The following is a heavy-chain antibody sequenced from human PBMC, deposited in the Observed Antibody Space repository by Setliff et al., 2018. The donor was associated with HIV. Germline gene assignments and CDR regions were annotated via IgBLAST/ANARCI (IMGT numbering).Heavy chain of an antibody. CDR2: LIPIFGTP. CDR3: ARDGEGGYFQQ. Sequence: SVKVSCKASGGTFSSYAISWVRQAPGQGLEWMGGLIPIFGTPNYAQKFQGRVTITADESTSTAYMELGSLRSEDTAVYYCARDGEGGYFQQWGQGTLVTVSS. J-gene: IGHJ1*01. CDR1: GGTFSSYA. D-gene: IGHD3-22*01. V-gene: IGHV1-69*13.